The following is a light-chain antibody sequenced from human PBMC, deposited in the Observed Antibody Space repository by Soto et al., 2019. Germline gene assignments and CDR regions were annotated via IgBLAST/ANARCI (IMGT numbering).Light chain of an antibody. CDR1: QSISSW. J-gene: IGKJ1*01. Sequence: IQMTQSPSTLSASVGDKVTITCRASQSISSWLAWYQQKPGKAPKLLIYKASSLESGVPSRFSGSGSGTEFTLTISSLQPDDFATYYCQQYNGWTFGQGTKVEIK. CDR2: KAS. V-gene: IGKV1-5*03. CDR3: QQYNGWT.